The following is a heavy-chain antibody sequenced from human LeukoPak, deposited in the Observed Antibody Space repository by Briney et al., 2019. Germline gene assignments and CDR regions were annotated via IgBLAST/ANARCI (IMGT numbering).Heavy chain of an antibody. CDR3: AREDYSYGLDY. Sequence: PSETLSLTCTVSGGSISSYYWSWIRQPPGKGLEWIGYMYYSGSTNYNPSLKSRVTISVDTSKNQFSLKLSPVTAADTAVYYCAREDYSYGLDYWGQGTLVTVSS. CDR1: GGSISSYY. CDR2: MYYSGST. J-gene: IGHJ4*02. D-gene: IGHD5-18*01. V-gene: IGHV4-59*01.